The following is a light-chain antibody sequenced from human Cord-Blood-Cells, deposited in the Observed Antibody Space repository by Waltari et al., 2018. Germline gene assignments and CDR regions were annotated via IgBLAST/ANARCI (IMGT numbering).Light chain of an antibody. Sequence: EIVLTQSPGTLSLSPGEGATSSCRASQSVSSSYLAWYQQKPGQAPRLLIYGASSRATGIPDRFSGSGSGTDFTLTISRLEPEDFAVYYCQQYGSSPYTFGQGTKLEIK. J-gene: IGKJ2*01. CDR1: QSVSSSY. CDR2: GAS. V-gene: IGKV3-20*01. CDR3: QQYGSSPYT.